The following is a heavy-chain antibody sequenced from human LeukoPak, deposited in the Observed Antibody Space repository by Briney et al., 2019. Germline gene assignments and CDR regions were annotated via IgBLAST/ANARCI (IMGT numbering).Heavy chain of an antibody. J-gene: IGHJ5*02. Sequence: GGSLRLSCAASGFTFSGYSMNWVRQAPGKGLEWVSYISSSSSVIYYADSVKGRFTISRDNAKNSLYLQMNSLRAEDTAVYYCAREEMGGTTRSGALTWGQGTLVTVSS. CDR2: ISSSSSVI. CDR1: GFTFSGYS. D-gene: IGHD1-14*01. CDR3: AREEMGGTTRSGALT. V-gene: IGHV3-21*05.